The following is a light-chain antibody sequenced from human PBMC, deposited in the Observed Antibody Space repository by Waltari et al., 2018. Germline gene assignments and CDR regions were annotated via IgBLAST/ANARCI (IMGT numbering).Light chain of an antibody. CDR1: QSISIW. Sequence: IQMTQSPSTLTAAVGDSVSSTCRASQSISIWVAWHQQKPGKAPKLLMYRASSLESGVPSRFSGSGSGTEFTLTISSLQPDDFATYFCQQYMDYSTFGQGTRLEI. CDR2: RAS. J-gene: IGKJ2*01. V-gene: IGKV1-5*03. CDR3: QQYMDYST.